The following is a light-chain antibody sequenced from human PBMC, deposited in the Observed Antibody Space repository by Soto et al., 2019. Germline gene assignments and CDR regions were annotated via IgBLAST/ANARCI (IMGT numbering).Light chain of an antibody. V-gene: IGKV3-20*01. Sequence: EIVLTQSPGTLSLSPGARAPLSCRASQSVSSSYLAWYQQKPGQAPRLLIYGASSRATGIPDRFSGSGSGTDFTLTISRLEPEDFAVYYCQQYGSSPVFGQGTKVDIK. CDR3: QQYGSSPV. CDR2: GAS. J-gene: IGKJ1*01. CDR1: QSVSSSY.